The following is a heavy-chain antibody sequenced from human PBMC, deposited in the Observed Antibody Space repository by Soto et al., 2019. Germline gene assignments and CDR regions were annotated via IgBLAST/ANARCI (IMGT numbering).Heavy chain of an antibody. Sequence: PGGSLRLSCAASGFTFRNYDMHWVRQSTGRGLEWVSAIGAGGETYYAASVKGRFTISRENARNSLYLQMNSLRVGDSALYYCARRFCTGNSCPAKGIGFDYWGQGALVTVSS. CDR1: GFTFRNYD. J-gene: IGHJ4*02. D-gene: IGHD2-8*02. V-gene: IGHV3-13*01. CDR3: ARRFCTGNSCPAKGIGFDY. CDR2: IGAGGET.